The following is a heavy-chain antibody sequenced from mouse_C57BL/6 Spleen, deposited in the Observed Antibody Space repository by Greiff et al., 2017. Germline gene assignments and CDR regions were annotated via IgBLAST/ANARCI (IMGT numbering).Heavy chain of an antibody. CDR1: GYAFSSSW. CDR3: ARDGNYDY. V-gene: IGHV1-82*01. Sequence: QVQLQQSGPELVKPGASVKISCKASGYAFSSSWMNWVKQRPGKGLKWIGRIYPGDGDTNYNGKFKGKATLTADKSSSTAYMQLSSLTSEDSAVYFCARDGNYDYWGQGTTLTVSS. J-gene: IGHJ2*01. CDR2: IYPGDGDT. D-gene: IGHD2-1*01.